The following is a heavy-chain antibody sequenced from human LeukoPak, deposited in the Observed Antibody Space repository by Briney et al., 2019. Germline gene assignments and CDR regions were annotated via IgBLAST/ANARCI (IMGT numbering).Heavy chain of an antibody. D-gene: IGHD3-22*01. Sequence: GGSLRLSCAASGFTFSSYSMHWVRQAPGKGLEWVSLISWDGGSIHYADSVKGRFTISRDNSKNSLYLQMNSLRTEDTALYYCAKSLVSSGYRLDYWGQGTLVTVSS. CDR3: AKSLVSSGYRLDY. CDR1: GFTFSSYS. CDR2: ISWDGGSI. J-gene: IGHJ4*02. V-gene: IGHV3-43*01.